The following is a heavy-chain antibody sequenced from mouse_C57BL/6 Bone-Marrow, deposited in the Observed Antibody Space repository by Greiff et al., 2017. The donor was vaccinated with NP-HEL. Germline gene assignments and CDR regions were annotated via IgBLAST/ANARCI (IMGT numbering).Heavy chain of an antibody. CDR2: INPYNGDT. V-gene: IGHV1-20*01. D-gene: IGHD2-5*01. CDR3: ARRGYSNYWDAMDY. CDR1: GHSFTGYF. Sequence: VKPGDSVKISCKASGHSFTGYFMNWVMQSHGKSLEWIGRINPYNGDTFYNQKFKGKATLTVDKSSSTAHMELRSLTSEDSAVYYCARRGYSNYWDAMDYWGQGTSVTVSS. J-gene: IGHJ4*01.